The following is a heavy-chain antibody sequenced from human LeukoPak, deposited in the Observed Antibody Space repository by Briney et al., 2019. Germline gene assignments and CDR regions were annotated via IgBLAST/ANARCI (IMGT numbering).Heavy chain of an antibody. V-gene: IGHV4-59*01. Sequence: SETLSLTCTVSGGSITSYYWSWIRLPPGKGLEWLGYIYYSGTTNCNPSLKSRVTISVDTSKNQFSLKLSSVTAADTAVYYCARHISGYYGSSPIFDYWGQGTLVTVSS. CDR3: ARHISGYYGSSPIFDY. CDR2: IYYSGTT. D-gene: IGHD3-22*01. J-gene: IGHJ4*02. CDR1: GGSITSYY.